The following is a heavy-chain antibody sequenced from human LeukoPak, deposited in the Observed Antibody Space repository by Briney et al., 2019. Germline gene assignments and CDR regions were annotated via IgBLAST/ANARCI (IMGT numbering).Heavy chain of an antibody. J-gene: IGHJ6*02. CDR2: IYTSGST. CDR3: ARHPIAAAGMTSGSSKDYYYYGMDV. V-gene: IGHV4-61*02. D-gene: IGHD6-13*01. CDR1: GGSISSGSYY. Sequence: SETLSLACTVCGGSISSGSYYWSWIRQPAGKGLEWIGRIYTSGSTNYNPSLKSRVTISVDTSKNQFSLKLSSVTAADTAVYYCARHPIAAAGMTSGSSKDYYYYGMDVWGQGTTVTVSS.